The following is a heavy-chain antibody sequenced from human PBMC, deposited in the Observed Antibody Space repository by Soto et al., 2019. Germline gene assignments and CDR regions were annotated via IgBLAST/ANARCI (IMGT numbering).Heavy chain of an antibody. CDR1: GYTFTSYG. Sequence: ASVKVSCKASGYTFTSYGISWVRQAPGQGLEWMGWISAYNGNTNYAQKLQGRVTMTTDTSTSTAYMELRSLRSDDTAVYYCARANTYYYDSSGYYNWFDPWGQGTLVTVS. V-gene: IGHV1-18*04. CDR3: ARANTYYYDSSGYYNWFDP. CDR2: ISAYNGNT. D-gene: IGHD3-22*01. J-gene: IGHJ5*02.